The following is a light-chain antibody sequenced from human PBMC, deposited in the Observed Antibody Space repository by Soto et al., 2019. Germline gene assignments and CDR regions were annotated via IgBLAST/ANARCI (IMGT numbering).Light chain of an antibody. J-gene: IGLJ3*02. CDR1: SSNIGRNT. Sequence: QAVVTQPPSASGTPGQRVTISCSGSSSNIGRNTVKWYRQLPGTAPKLLIGSSDQRPSGVPDRFSGSQSGTSASLAISGLQSEDEADYICAAWDDSLNAWVFGGGTKVTVL. CDR2: SSD. CDR3: AAWDDSLNAWV. V-gene: IGLV1-44*01.